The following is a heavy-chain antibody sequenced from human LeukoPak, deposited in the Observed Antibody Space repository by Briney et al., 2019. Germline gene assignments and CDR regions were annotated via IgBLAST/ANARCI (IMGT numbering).Heavy chain of an antibody. V-gene: IGHV3-23*01. CDR3: ARDRSREWELLGAHDAFDI. CDR1: GFTFSSYA. D-gene: IGHD1-26*01. CDR2: IDGSGGST. Sequence: GGSLRLSCAASGFTFSSYAMHWVRQSPGRGLECVSTIDGSGGSTFHADSVRGRFTISRDNSKNTLYLQMNSLRAEDTAVYYCARDRSREWELLGAHDAFDIWGQGTMVTVSS. J-gene: IGHJ3*02.